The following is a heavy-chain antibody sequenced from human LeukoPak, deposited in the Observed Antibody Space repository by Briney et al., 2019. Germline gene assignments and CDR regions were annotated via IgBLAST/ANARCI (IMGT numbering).Heavy chain of an antibody. V-gene: IGHV4-59*01. D-gene: IGHD3-22*01. CDR3: ARVRSGYLILIDY. CDR2: IYYSGST. J-gene: IGHJ4*02. Sequence: SETLSLTCTVSGGSISSYYWSWIRQPPGKGLEWIGYIYYSGSTNYNPSLKSRVTISVDTSKNQFSLKLSSVTAADTAVYCCARVRSGYLILIDYWGQGTLVTVSS. CDR1: GGSISSYY.